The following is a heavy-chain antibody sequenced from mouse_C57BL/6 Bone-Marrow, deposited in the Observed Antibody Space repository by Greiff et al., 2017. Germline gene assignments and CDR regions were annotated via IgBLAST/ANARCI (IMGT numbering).Heavy chain of an antibody. V-gene: IGHV5-6*01. Sequence: EVNVVESGGDLVKPGGSLKLSCAASGFTFSSYGMSWVRQTPDKRLEWVATISSGGSYTYYPDSVKGRFTISRDNAKNTLYLQMSSLKSEDTAMYYCARRDYYGSSYAYWGQGTLVTVSA. J-gene: IGHJ3*01. D-gene: IGHD1-1*01. CDR1: GFTFSSYG. CDR3: ARRDYYGSSYAY. CDR2: ISSGGSYT.